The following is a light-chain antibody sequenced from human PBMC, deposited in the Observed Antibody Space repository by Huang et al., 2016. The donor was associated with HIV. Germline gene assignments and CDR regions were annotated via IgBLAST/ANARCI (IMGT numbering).Light chain of an antibody. CDR3: LQYYSVPQT. CDR1: QSVLYSLSKKNY. V-gene: IGKV4-1*01. Sequence: DIVMTQSPDSLAVSPGERATINCKSSQSVLYSLSKKNYLAWFQQNPGRPPKLLIYWATTRESGVPDRFSGSGSGTDFTLTINNLQAEDVAVYFCLQYYSVPQTFGHGTKVEIK. CDR2: WAT. J-gene: IGKJ1*01.